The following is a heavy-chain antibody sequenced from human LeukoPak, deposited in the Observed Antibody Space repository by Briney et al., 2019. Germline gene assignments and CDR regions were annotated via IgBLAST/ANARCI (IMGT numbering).Heavy chain of an antibody. V-gene: IGHV3-21*01. CDR1: GFSFSSYS. J-gene: IGHJ4*02. CDR3: ARGEPYYDSRGVDY. Sequence: NPGGSLRLSCAGSGFSFSSYSMNWVRQAPGKGLEWVSCITTSSSYIYYADSVKGRFTISRDNAKNSLYLQMNSLRAEDTAVYYCARGEPYYDSRGVDYWGQGTLVTVSS. CDR2: ITTSSSYI. D-gene: IGHD3-22*01.